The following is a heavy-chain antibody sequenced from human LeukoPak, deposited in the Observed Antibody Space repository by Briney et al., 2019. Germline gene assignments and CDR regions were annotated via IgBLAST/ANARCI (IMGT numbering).Heavy chain of an antibody. D-gene: IGHD3-10*01. V-gene: IGHV4-38-2*01. Sequence: SETLSLTCAVSGYSISSGYYWGWIRQPPGKGLEWIGSIYHNGSTYYNPSLKSRVTISVDTSKNQFSLKLSSVTAADTAVYYCARRRITMVRGEGWFDPWGQGTLVTVSS. CDR2: IYHNGST. CDR1: GYSISSGYY. J-gene: IGHJ5*02. CDR3: ARRRITMVRGEGWFDP.